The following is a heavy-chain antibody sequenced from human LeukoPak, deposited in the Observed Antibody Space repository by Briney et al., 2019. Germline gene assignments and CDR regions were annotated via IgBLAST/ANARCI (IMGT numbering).Heavy chain of an antibody. D-gene: IGHD1-1*01. CDR2: ISSSSSTI. CDR1: GFTFSSYS. J-gene: IGHJ6*02. V-gene: IGHV3-48*04. CDR3: ARGASNWNFDYYGMDV. Sequence: PGGSLRLSCAASGFTFSSYSMNWVRQAPGKGLEWVSYISSSSSTIYYADSVKGRFTISRDNAKNSLYLQMNSLRAEDTAVYYCARGASNWNFDYYGMDVWGQGTTVTVSS.